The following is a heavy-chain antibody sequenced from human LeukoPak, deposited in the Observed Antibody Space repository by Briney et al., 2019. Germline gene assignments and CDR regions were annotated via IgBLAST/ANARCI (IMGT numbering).Heavy chain of an antibody. D-gene: IGHD3-9*01. V-gene: IGHV4-30-4*07. CDR2: IYYSGST. Sequence: PSETLSLTCAVSGGSISSGGSSWSWIRQPPGKGLEWIGYIYYSGSTYYNPSLKSRVTISVDTSKNQFSLKLSSVTAADTAVYYCARAGHDILTGYSLYYYMDVWGKGTTVTISS. J-gene: IGHJ6*03. CDR3: ARAGHDILTGYSLYYYMDV. CDR1: GGSISSGGSS.